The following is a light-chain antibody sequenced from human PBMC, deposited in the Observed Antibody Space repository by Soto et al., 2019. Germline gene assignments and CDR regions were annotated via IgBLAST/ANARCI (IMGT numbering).Light chain of an antibody. J-gene: IGLJ2*01. CDR1: SSNIGAGYN. V-gene: IGLV1-40*01. Sequence: QSALTQPPSVSGAPGQRVTISCTGSSSNIGAGYNVHWYQQLPGTAPKLLIYGDIDRPSGVPDRFSGSKSGTSASLAITGLQAEDEADYYCQSYDSSLRGVLFGGGTKL. CDR3: QSYDSSLRGVL. CDR2: GDI.